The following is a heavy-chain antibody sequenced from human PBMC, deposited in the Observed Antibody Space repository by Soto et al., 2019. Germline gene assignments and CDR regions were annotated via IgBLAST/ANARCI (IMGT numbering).Heavy chain of an antibody. CDR3: ARDHCSSTSCSPGQDAFDI. Sequence: QVQLVQSGAEVKKPGSSVKVSCKASGATSRTNPITGGRQAPGQGLEWMGGFIPIFGTANYAQKFQGRVTITADESTSTAYMELSSLRSEDTAVYYCARDHCSSTSCSPGQDAFDIWGQGTMVTVSS. D-gene: IGHD2-2*01. J-gene: IGHJ3*02. CDR2: FIPIFGTA. V-gene: IGHV1-69*01. CDR1: GATSRTNP.